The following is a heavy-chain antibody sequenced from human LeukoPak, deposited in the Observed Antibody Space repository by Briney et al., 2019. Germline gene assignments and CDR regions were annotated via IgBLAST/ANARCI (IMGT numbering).Heavy chain of an antibody. D-gene: IGHD6-13*01. CDR1: GGSISSSSYY. CDR3: ARDNRPQQQMFYY. V-gene: IGHV4-39*07. CDR2: IYYSGST. J-gene: IGHJ4*02. Sequence: SETLSLTCTVSGGSISSSSYYWGWIRQPPGKGLEWIGSIYYSGSTYYNPSLKSRVTISVDTSKTQFSWRLSSVTAADTAVYYGARDNRPQQQMFYYWGQGALGTVSS.